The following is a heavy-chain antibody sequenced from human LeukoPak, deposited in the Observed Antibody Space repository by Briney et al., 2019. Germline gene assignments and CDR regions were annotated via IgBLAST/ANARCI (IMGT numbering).Heavy chain of an antibody. J-gene: IGHJ6*04. CDR3: AELGITMIGGV. CDR1: GFTFSSYE. CDR2: ISSSGSTI. D-gene: IGHD3-10*02. Sequence: GGSLRLSCAASGFTFSSYEMNWVRQAPGKGLEWVSYISSSGSTIYYADSVRGRFTISRDNAKNSLYLQMNSLRAEDTAVYYCAELGITMIGGVWGKGTPVTISS. V-gene: IGHV3-48*03.